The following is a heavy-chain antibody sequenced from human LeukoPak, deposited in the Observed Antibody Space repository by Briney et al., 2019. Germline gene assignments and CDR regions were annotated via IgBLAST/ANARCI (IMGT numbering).Heavy chain of an antibody. CDR2: TLTRGDT. D-gene: IGHD3-10*01. J-gene: IGHJ4*02. CDR1: GFTLSTYT. Sequence: GGSLRLSRTASGFTLSTYTMSGVRQAPGGGLKWVSGTLTRGDTNYAHSVKGRFTISRHNSKNTLYLQKNSLRPDDTAVYYCAKDRIYADGLWYFDYGGQGTLVTVSS. CDR3: AKDRIYADGLWYFDY. V-gene: IGHV3-23*01.